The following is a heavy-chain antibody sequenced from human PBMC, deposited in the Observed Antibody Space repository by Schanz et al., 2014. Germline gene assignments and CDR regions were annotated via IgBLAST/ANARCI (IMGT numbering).Heavy chain of an antibody. D-gene: IGHD2-21*01. CDR2: ISGSGGDSV. Sequence: VQLVESGGGLVQPGGSLRLSCVASGFSFSNYSMNWVRQAPGKGLEWLSHISGSGGDSVDYADSVKGRFTISRDNTRNSLYLQMNSLRVDDTAVYYCAREFVNWGQGTLVTVSS. V-gene: IGHV3-48*04. CDR3: AREFVN. J-gene: IGHJ1*01. CDR1: GFSFSNYS.